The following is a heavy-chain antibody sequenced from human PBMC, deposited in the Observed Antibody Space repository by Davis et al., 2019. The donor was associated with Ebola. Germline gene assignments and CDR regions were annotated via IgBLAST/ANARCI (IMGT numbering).Heavy chain of an antibody. D-gene: IGHD6-19*01. CDR3: AGASITVIGMRIYYFGLDI. V-gene: IGHV1-18*04. CDR2: ISFYDGTT. CDR1: GYTFPTYG. J-gene: IGHJ6*02. Sequence: ASVKVSCKASGYTFPTYGINWVRQAPGQGLEWMGWISFYDGTTNYALRFQDRVTMTTDTSTSTAYMELGSLRSDDTAVYYCAGASITVIGMRIYYFGLDIWGQGTTVTVSS.